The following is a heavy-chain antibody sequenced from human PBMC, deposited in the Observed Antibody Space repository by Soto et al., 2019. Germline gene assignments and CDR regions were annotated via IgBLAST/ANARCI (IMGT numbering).Heavy chain of an antibody. CDR2: IYFSGST. J-gene: IGHJ5*01. CDR3: ARTGFCSGDACYPNWFDS. CDR1: GGSVSSGSYY. Sequence: QVQLRESGPRLVQPSETLSLTCTVSGGSVSSGSYYWSWIRPPPGEGLEGVGYIYFSGSTSYNPSLKSRVTMSVDTSKNQFSLKLNSVTAADTAVYYCARTGFCSGDACYPNWFDSWGQGTLVTVSS. V-gene: IGHV4-61*01. D-gene: IGHD2-15*01.